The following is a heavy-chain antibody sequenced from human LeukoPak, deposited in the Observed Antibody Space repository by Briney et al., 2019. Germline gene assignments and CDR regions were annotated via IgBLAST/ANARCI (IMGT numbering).Heavy chain of an antibody. V-gene: IGHV3-53*01. D-gene: IGHD2-15*01. Sequence: GGSLRLSCAVSGFIAGYNYMSWVRQAPGKGLEWVSVIYRGDTYYADSVKGRFTISRDDSKNTVFLQMNSLRADDTAVYFCASYYCSSGSCYFDKWVQGTLVAVSS. CDR1: GFIAGYNY. CDR3: ASYYCSSGSCYFDK. CDR2: IYRGDT. J-gene: IGHJ4*02.